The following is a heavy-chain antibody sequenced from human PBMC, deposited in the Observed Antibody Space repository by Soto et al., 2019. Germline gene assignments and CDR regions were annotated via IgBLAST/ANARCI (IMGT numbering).Heavy chain of an antibody. CDR3: ARGQVVAAQH. CDR1: GGSFSSSDW. CDR2: IYHSGST. D-gene: IGHD2-15*01. J-gene: IGHJ4*02. V-gene: IGHV4-4*02. Sequence: PSETLSLTCAVSGGSFSSSDWWSWVRQPPGKGLEWIGYIYHSGSTYYNPSLKSRVTISVDRSKNQFSLKLSSVTAADTAVYYCARGQVVAAQHWGQGTLVTVSS.